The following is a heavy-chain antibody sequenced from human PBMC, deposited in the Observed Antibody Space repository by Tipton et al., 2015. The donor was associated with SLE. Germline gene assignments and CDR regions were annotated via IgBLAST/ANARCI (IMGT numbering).Heavy chain of an antibody. CDR1: GFTFSSYG. V-gene: IGHV3-33*01. CDR2: IWYDGSNK. CDR3: ARSVPFDY. D-gene: IGHD4-17*01. Sequence: SLRLSCAASGFTFSSYGMHWVRQAPGKGLEWVAVIWYDGSNKYYADSVKGRFTISRDNAKNSLYLQMNSLRAEDTAVYYCARSVPFDYWGQGTLVTVSS. J-gene: IGHJ4*02.